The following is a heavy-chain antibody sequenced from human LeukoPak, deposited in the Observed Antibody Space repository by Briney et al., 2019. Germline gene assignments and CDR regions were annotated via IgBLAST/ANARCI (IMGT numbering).Heavy chain of an antibody. CDR1: GFTFTGYY. CDR3: ARVEDVDTDPGG. J-gene: IGHJ4*02. CDR2: INPNSGGT. Sequence: ASVKVSCKASGFTFTGYYMHWVRQAPGQGLEWMGWINPNSGGTNYAQKFQGRVTMTRDTSISTAYMELSRLRSDDTAVYYCARVEDVDTDPGGWGQGTLVTVSS. V-gene: IGHV1-2*02. D-gene: IGHD5-18*01.